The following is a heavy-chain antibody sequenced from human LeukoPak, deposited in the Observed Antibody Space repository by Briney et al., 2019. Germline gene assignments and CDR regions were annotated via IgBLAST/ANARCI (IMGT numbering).Heavy chain of an antibody. D-gene: IGHD6-13*01. CDR1: GFTLRSYA. CDR2: ISGSGGST. CDR3: AKVPLTEQLFLH. J-gene: IGHJ4*01. V-gene: IGHV3-23*01. Sequence: SGGSLRLSCAASGFTLRSYAMSWVRQAPGKGLEWVSAISGSGGSTYYADSVKGRFTISRDNSKNTLYLQMNSLRAEDTAVYYCAKVPLTEQLFLHWGQGTLVTVSS.